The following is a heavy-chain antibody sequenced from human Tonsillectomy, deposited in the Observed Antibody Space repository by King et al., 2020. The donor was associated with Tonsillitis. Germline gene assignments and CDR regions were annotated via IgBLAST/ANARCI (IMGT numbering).Heavy chain of an antibody. CDR1: GGSINSRSYY. V-gene: IGHV4-39*01. CDR3: ASQGYFYGSSGAIDS. Sequence: QLQESGPGLVKPSETLSLTCKVSGGSINSRSYYWGWIRQPPGKGLEWIGSIFSSGSTYYNPSLKSRVTISVDTSKTQFSLKLSSVTAADTAVYYCASQGYFYGSSGAIDSWGQGTLVTVSS. J-gene: IGHJ4*02. CDR2: IFSSGST. D-gene: IGHD3-22*01.